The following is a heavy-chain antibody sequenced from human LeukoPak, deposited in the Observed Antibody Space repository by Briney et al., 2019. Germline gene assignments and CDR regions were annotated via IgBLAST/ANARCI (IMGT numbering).Heavy chain of an antibody. Sequence: PSETLSLTCTVSGDPISSSSYYWGWIRQPPGKGLEWIGNIYYSGTTYNNPSLKSRVTIDVDTSKNQFSLELSSVTAADMAVYYCARVVRSSWTLFDYWGQGTLVTVSS. CDR1: GDPISSSSYY. V-gene: IGHV4-39*01. CDR3: ARVVRSSWTLFDY. J-gene: IGHJ4*02. CDR2: IYYSGTT. D-gene: IGHD6-13*01.